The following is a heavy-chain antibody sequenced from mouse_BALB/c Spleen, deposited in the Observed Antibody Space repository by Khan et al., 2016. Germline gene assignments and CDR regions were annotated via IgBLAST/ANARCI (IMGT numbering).Heavy chain of an antibody. V-gene: IGHV9-3-1*01. D-gene: IGHD2-3*01. CDR2: INTYTGEP. CDR3: ARGDGYLFDY. Sequence: QVQLQQSGPELKKPGETVKISCKASGYTFTNYGMNWVKQAPGKGLKWMGWINTYTGEPTYADDFKGRFAFSLETSASTAYLQINNLKNEDTATYFCARGDGYLFDYWGQGTTLTVSS. CDR1: GYTFTNYG. J-gene: IGHJ2*01.